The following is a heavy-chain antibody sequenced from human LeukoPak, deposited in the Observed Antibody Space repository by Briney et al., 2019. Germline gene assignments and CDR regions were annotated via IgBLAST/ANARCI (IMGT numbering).Heavy chain of an antibody. CDR1: GFTFSSYS. V-gene: IGHV3-48*01. Sequence: GGSLRLSCAASGFTFSSYSMNWVRQAPGKGLEWVSYISSSGSTIYYVDSVKGRFTISRDNAKNSLYLQMNSLRAEDTAVYYCARDGPAGSAAAHFDSWAREPWSPSPQ. CDR3: ARDGPAGSAAAHFDS. CDR2: ISSSGSTI. D-gene: IGHD3-10*01. J-gene: IGHJ4*02.